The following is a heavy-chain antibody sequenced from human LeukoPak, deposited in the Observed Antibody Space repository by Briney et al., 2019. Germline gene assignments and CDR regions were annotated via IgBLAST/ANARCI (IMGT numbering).Heavy chain of an antibody. CDR1: GFTFSDYY. CDR3: AREVYSGYVPLGY. Sequence: GSLRLSCAASGFTFSDYYMSWIRQAPGKGLEWVSYISSNIYTTYYADSVKGRFTISRDNAKNSLYLQMNNLRAEDTAVYYCAREVYSGYVPLGYWGQGTLVTVSS. J-gene: IGHJ4*02. CDR2: ISSNIYTT. D-gene: IGHD5-12*01. V-gene: IGHV3-11*01.